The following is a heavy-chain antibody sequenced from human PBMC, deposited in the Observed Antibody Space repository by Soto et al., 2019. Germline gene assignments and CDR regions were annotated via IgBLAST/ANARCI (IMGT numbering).Heavy chain of an antibody. D-gene: IGHD3-3*01. V-gene: IGHV3-23*04. CDR2: ISGSGGST. J-gene: IGHJ6*02. CDR3: AKDTPIDDFWSGYTTNTYYGMDV. Sequence: VQLVESGGGLVQPGKSLRLSCAASGFTFSSYAMSWVRQAPGKGLEWVSAISGSGGSTYYADSVKGRFTISRDNSKNTLYLQMNSLRAEDTAVYYCAKDTPIDDFWSGYTTNTYYGMDVWGQGTTVTVSS. CDR1: GFTFSSYA.